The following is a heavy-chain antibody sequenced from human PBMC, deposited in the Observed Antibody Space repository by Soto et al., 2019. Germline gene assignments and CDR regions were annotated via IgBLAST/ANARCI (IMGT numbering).Heavy chain of an antibody. CDR3: ARETYRGFYFDY. Sequence: GGSLRLSCAASGFTFTDYWTHWVRQAPGKGLVWVSRINSDGSRTSYADSVTGRFTIPRDNAKNTLYLQMNSLRVEDTALYYCARETYRGFYFDYWGQGTLVTVSS. CDR2: INSDGSRT. D-gene: IGHD4-4*01. J-gene: IGHJ4*02. V-gene: IGHV3-74*01. CDR1: GFTFTDYW.